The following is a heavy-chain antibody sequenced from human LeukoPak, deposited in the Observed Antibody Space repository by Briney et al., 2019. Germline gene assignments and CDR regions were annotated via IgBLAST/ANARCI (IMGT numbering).Heavy chain of an antibody. Sequence: SETLSLTCAVYGGSFSGYYWSWIRQPPGKGLEWIGEINHSGSTNYNPSLKSRVTISVDASKNQFSLKLSSVTAADTAVYYCARGDPYYYYGMDVWGQGTTVTVSS. V-gene: IGHV4-34*01. J-gene: IGHJ6*02. CDR2: INHSGST. CDR3: ARGDPYYYYGMDV. CDR1: GGSFSGYY.